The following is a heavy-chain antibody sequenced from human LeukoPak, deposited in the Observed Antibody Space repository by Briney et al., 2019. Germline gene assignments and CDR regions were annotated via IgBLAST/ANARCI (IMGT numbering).Heavy chain of an antibody. CDR1: GFTFTNYW. D-gene: IGHD6-19*01. Sequence: GGSLRLSCATSGFTFTNYWMHWVRQVPGKGLVWVARVNNDGSGTIYADSVKGRFTISRDNAKNSLYLQMNSLRAEDTAVYYCARASIAVAGTEDYWGQGTLVTVSS. J-gene: IGHJ4*02. CDR3: ARASIAVAGTEDY. V-gene: IGHV3-74*01. CDR2: VNNDGSGT.